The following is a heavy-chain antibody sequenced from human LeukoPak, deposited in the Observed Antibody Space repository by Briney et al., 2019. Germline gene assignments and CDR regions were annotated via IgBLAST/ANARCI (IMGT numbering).Heavy chain of an antibody. Sequence: GESLKISCKGSGYSFTSYWIGWVRQMPGKGLEWMGIIYPGDSDTRYSPSFQGQVTISADKSISTAYLQWSSLKASDTAMYYCARTEGRDGYNFGGKAFDIWGQGTMVTVSS. CDR3: ARTEGRDGYNFGGKAFDI. CDR2: IYPGDSDT. J-gene: IGHJ3*02. V-gene: IGHV5-51*01. CDR1: GYSFTSYW. D-gene: IGHD5-24*01.